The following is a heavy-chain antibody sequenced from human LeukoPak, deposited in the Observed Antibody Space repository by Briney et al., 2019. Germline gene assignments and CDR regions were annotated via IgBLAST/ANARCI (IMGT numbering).Heavy chain of an antibody. CDR1: GFTFSSYS. CDR2: IISTGSTT. V-gene: IGHV3-48*01. Sequence: GGSLRLSCAASGFTFSSYSMNWVRQAPGKGLEWISYIISTGSTTYYADSVKGRFTISRDNANNSVSLQMSSLRAEDTAVYYSATGFWGYCSRNSCPLDNWGQGTLVTVAS. CDR3: ATGFWGYCSRNSCPLDN. J-gene: IGHJ4*02. D-gene: IGHD2-2*01.